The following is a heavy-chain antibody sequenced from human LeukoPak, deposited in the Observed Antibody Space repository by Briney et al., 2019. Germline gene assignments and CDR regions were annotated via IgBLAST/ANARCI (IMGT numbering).Heavy chain of an antibody. D-gene: IGHD3-10*01. CDR3: TRRGYYYGSGSYYY. J-gene: IGHJ4*02. CDR1: GFTFSSYW. V-gene: IGHV3-7*01. CDR2: IKQDGSEK. Sequence: GGTLRLSCAASGFTFSSYWMSWVRQAPGKGLEWVANIKQDGSEKYYVDSVKGRFTISRDNAKNSLYLQMNSLRAEDTAVYYCTRRGYYYGSGSYYYWGQGTLVTVSS.